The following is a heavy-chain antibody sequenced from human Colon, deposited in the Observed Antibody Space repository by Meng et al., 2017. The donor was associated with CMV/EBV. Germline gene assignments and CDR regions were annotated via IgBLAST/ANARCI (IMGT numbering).Heavy chain of an antibody. CDR3: SRDEQWLVWAVDS. Sequence: GGSLRLSCTGSGSAFDSYPVNWVRQAPGKGLEWVGFIKSTTLGGATEYAASVRGRFSISRDDFKNVVYLQMNSLKTEDTAVYYCSRDEQWLVWAVDSWGQGTLVTVSS. J-gene: IGHJ4*02. V-gene: IGHV3-49*02. CDR1: GSAFDSYP. D-gene: IGHD6-19*01. CDR2: IKSTTLGGAT.